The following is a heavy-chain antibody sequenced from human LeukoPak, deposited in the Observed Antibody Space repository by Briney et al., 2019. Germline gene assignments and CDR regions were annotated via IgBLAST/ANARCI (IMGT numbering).Heavy chain of an antibody. V-gene: IGHV3-30-3*01. CDR3: AREEGYDILTGYYTY. CDR1: GFTFSSYA. CDR2: ISYDGSNK. Sequence: HPWGSLRLSCAASGFTFSSYAMHWVRQAPGKGLEWVAVISYDGSNKYYADSVKGRFTISRDNSKNTLYLQMNSLRAEDTAVYYCAREEGYDILTGYYTYWGQGTLVTVSS. J-gene: IGHJ4*02. D-gene: IGHD3-9*01.